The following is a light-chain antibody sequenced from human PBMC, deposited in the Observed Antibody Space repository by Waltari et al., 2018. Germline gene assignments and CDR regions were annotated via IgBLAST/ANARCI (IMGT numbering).Light chain of an antibody. Sequence: QSALTQPASVSGSPGQSITIPCTGTSSDIGSYTYVSWYQQHPGKAPKLIIFDVTNRPSGVSNRFSGSKSGNTASLIISGLQGEDEADYYCSSYMDTTALELFGGGTSLTVL. CDR2: DVT. CDR3: SSYMDTTALEL. V-gene: IGLV2-14*03. J-gene: IGLJ2*01. CDR1: SSDIGSYTY.